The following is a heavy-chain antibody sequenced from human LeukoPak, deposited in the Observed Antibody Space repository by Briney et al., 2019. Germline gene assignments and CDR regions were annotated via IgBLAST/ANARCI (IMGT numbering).Heavy chain of an antibody. J-gene: IGHJ4*02. V-gene: IGHV4-39*07. Sequence: SGTLSLPCMFSGGSISRTSSYWGWIRHSPGKGREWIGSFYYGGSIFDNRSLRGRVTISIDMYKNQFLLKLTSVTAADTAVYYCASGTTVPNFSYSGQGTLVAVAS. CDR2: FYYGGSI. CDR3: ASGTTVPNFSY. D-gene: IGHD4-17*01. CDR1: GGSISRTSSY.